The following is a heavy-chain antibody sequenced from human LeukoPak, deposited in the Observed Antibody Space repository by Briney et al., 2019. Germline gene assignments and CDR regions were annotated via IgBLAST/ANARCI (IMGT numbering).Heavy chain of an antibody. CDR2: IYSGGST. CDR3: AREHYYDSSGYWHDAFDI. Sequence: PGGSLRLSCAASGFTFSSYSMNWVRQAPGKGLEWVSVIYSGGSTYYADSVKGRFTISRDNSKNTLYLQMNSLRAEDTAVYYCAREHYYDSSGYWHDAFDIWGQGTMVTVSS. D-gene: IGHD3-22*01. J-gene: IGHJ3*02. CDR1: GFTFSSYS. V-gene: IGHV3-66*01.